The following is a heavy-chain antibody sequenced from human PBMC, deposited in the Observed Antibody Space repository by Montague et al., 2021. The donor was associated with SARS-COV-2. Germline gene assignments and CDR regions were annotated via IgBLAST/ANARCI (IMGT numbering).Heavy chain of an antibody. Sequence: SETLSLTCTVSGGSISSHYWSWIRQPPGKGLEWIGYIYYSGSTNYNPSLKSRVTISVDTSKNQFSLKLSSVTAADTAVYYCARLKGSGWNYYFDYWGQGTLVTVSS. D-gene: IGHD6-19*01. V-gene: IGHV4-59*11. CDR3: ARLKGSGWNYYFDY. J-gene: IGHJ4*02. CDR1: GGSISSHY. CDR2: IYYSGST.